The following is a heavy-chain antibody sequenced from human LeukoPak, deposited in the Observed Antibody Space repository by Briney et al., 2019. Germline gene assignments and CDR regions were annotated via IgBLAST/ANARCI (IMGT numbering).Heavy chain of an antibody. CDR2: IYYSGTT. J-gene: IGHJ6*03. Sequence: PSETLSLTCTVSGGSISSSNYYWAWIRQPPGKGLEWIGTIYYSGTTYYNPSLESRVTIFEDTSKNQFSLMLTSVTAADTAVYYCARQISDYYYYYMDVWGKGTTVTVSS. CDR1: GGSISSSNYY. D-gene: IGHD2-15*01. CDR3: ARQISDYYYYYMDV. V-gene: IGHV4-39*01.